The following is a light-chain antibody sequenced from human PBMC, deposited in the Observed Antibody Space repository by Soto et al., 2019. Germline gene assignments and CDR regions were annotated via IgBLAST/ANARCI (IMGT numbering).Light chain of an antibody. J-gene: IGKJ1*01. V-gene: IGKV4-1*01. CDR3: QQYYSTPWT. CDR2: WAS. Sequence: DIVMTQSPDSLAVSLGERATINCKSSQSVLYSSNNKNYLAWYQQKPGQPPKLLIYWASTRESGVPDRFSGSGSGTDFTLTISSLLAEDVAAYYCQQYYSTPWTFGQGTKVEI. CDR1: QSVLYSSNNKNY.